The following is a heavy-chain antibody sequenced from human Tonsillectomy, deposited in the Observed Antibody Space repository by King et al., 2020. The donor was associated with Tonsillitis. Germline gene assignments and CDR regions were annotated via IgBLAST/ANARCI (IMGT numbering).Heavy chain of an antibody. CDR1: GFSFSDYN. V-gene: IGHV3-21*01. J-gene: IGHJ6*02. Sequence: VQLVESGGGLVKPGGSLRLSCAASGFSFSDYNMNWVRQGPGKGLEWVSSISRSSNYIYYADSVKGRFTIARDNDKNSLYLQMNSLRAEDTAVYYCASSVYRGGDYYYGIDIWGQGTTVTVSS. D-gene: IGHD5/OR15-5a*01. CDR3: ASSVYRGGDYYYGIDI. CDR2: ISRSSNYI.